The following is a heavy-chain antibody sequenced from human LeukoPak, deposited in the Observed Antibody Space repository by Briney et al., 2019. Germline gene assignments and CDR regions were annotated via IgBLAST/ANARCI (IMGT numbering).Heavy chain of an antibody. CDR3: ATRKAAFR. D-gene: IGHD2-15*01. V-gene: IGHV3-15*01. J-gene: IGHJ4*02. CDR2: IKSRSDGGTT. Sequence: GGSLRLSCAASGITFTDAWMNWVRQAPGKGLEWVGRIKSRSDGGTTDYAAPVKGRFIISRDDSKNTLYLQMNKLKTEDTALYYWATRKAAFRWGQGTLVTVSS. CDR1: GITFTDAW.